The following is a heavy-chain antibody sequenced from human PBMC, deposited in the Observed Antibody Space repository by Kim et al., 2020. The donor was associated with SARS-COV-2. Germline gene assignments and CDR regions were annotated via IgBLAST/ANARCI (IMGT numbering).Heavy chain of an antibody. Sequence: SETLSLTCTVSGGSISSSSYYWGWIRQPPGKGLEWIGSIYYSGSTYYNPSLKSRVTISVDTSKNQFSLKLSSVTAADTAVYYCARQIGSGSYCRYVRGGLHWFDPWGQGTLGTVSS. V-gene: IGHV4-39*01. D-gene: IGHD3-10*01. CDR1: GGSISSSSYY. J-gene: IGHJ5*02. CDR2: IYYSGST. CDR3: ARQIGSGSYCRYVRGGLHWFDP.